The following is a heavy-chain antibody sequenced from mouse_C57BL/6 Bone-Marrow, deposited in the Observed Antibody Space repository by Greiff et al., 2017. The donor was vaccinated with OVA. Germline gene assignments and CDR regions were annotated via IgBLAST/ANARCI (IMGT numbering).Heavy chain of an antibody. J-gene: IGHJ3*01. CDR1: GFTFSDYG. D-gene: IGHD1-2*01. V-gene: IGHV5-17*01. CDR3: ARDYYGPAWFAY. Sequence: DVQLVESGGGLVKPGGSLKLSCAASGFTFSDYGMHWVRQAPEKGLEWVAYISSGSSTIYYADTVKGRFTISRDNAKNTLFLQMTSLRSEDTAMYYCARDYYGPAWFAYWGQGTLVTVSA. CDR2: ISSGSSTI.